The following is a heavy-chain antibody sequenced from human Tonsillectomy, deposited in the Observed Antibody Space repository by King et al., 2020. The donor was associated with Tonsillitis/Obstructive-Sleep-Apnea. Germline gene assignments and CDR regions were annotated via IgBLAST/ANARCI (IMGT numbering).Heavy chain of an antibody. V-gene: IGHV3-48*02. J-gene: IGHJ4*02. D-gene: IGHD2-2*01. Sequence: VQLVESGGGLVQPGGSLRLSCAASGFTFSSYSMNWVRQAPGKGLEWVSYISSSSSSSSIIYYADSVKGRFTISRDNAKNSLYLQMNSLRDEDTAVYYCARGYCSSTSCRYFDYWGQGTLVIVSS. CDR1: GFTFSSYS. CDR2: ISSSSSSSSII. CDR3: ARGYCSSTSCRYFDY.